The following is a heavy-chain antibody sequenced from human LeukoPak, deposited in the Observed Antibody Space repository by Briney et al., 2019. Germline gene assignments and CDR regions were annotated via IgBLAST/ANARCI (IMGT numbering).Heavy chain of an antibody. CDR3: ARDEAIFGAGYYYGMDV. J-gene: IGHJ6*02. Sequence: SETLSLTCTVSGGSISSGGHYWSWIRQHPGKGLEWIGYINYSGSTYYNPSLKSRVTISVDTSQYQFSLKLSSVTAADTAVYYCARDEAIFGAGYYYGMDVWGQGTTVTVSS. D-gene: IGHD3-3*01. CDR2: INYSGST. CDR1: GGSISSGGHY. V-gene: IGHV4-31*03.